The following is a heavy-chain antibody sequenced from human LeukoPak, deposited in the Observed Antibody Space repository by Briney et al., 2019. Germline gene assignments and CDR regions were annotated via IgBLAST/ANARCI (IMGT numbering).Heavy chain of an antibody. D-gene: IGHD3-3*01. CDR3: ARSVSSFWSGYHPTDS. J-gene: IGHJ5*01. CDR2: IRYDGSNK. V-gene: IGHV3-33*01. CDR1: GFTFSSYG. Sequence: GGSLRLSCAASGFTFSSYGMHWVRQAPGKGLEWVAVIRYDGSNKYYADSVKGRFTISRDNSKNTLYLQMNSLRAEDTAVYYCARSVSSFWSGYHPTDSWGQGTLVTVSS.